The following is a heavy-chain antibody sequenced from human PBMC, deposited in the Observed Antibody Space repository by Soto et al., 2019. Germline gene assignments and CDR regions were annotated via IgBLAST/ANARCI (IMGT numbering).Heavy chain of an antibody. CDR3: AREPDHCSGGSCYPNWFDP. J-gene: IGHJ5*02. CDR2: IYYSGST. V-gene: IGHV4-31*03. CDR1: GGSISSGGYY. Sequence: QVQLQESGPGLVKPSQTLSLTCTVSGGSISSGGYYWSWIRQHPGKGLEWIGHIYYSGSTYYNPSLKSRVTISVDTSKNPFSLKLSSVTAADTAVYYCAREPDHCSGGSCYPNWFDPWGQGTLVTVSS. D-gene: IGHD2-15*01.